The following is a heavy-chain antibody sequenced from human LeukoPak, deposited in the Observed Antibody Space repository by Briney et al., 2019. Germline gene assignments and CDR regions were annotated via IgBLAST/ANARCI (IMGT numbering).Heavy chain of an antibody. CDR1: GGSISSYY. V-gene: IGHV4-4*07. Sequence: SETLSLTCTVSGGSISSYYWSWIRQPAGKGLEWIGRIYTSGSTNYNPSLKSRVTMSVDTSKNQFSLKLSSVTAADTAVYYCARHAHEYDYGDYGLDYWGQGTLVTVSS. J-gene: IGHJ4*02. CDR2: IYTSGST. CDR3: ARHAHEYDYGDYGLDY. D-gene: IGHD4-17*01.